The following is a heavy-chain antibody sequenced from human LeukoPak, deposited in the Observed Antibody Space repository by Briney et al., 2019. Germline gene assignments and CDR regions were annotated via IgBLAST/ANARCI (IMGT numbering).Heavy chain of an antibody. V-gene: IGHV3-20*04. CDR1: GFTFEDHG. CDR3: AGGDRNGWYFNY. CDR2: INWDGGST. D-gene: IGHD6-25*01. J-gene: IGHJ4*02. Sequence: GGSLRLSCAASGFTFEDHGMSWVRQVPGKGLEWVSGINWDGGSTGYADSVKGRFTISRDNVKNSLHLQMNSLRADDTALYFCAGGDRNGWYFNYWGQGTLVAVSS.